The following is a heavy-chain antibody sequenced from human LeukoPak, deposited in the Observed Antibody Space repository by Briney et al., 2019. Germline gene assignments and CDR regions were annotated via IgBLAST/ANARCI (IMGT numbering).Heavy chain of an antibody. CDR3: AKRLAARPFSPPFDH. CDR1: GFPFSDYA. D-gene: IGHD6-6*01. Sequence: GGSLRLSCAASGFPFSDYAMSWVRQAPGKGLDWVSAIGGNGVYTYYADSVRGRFTISRDNSKNTLYLQMDSLRAEDTAIYYCAKRLAARPFSPPFDHWGRGTLVTVSS. J-gene: IGHJ4*02. V-gene: IGHV3-23*01. CDR2: IGGNGVYT.